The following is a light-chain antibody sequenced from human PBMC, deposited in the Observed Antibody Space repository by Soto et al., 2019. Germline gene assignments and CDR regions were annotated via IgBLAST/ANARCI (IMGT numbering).Light chain of an antibody. CDR2: KAS. V-gene: IGKV1-5*03. CDR3: QQYNIYV. J-gene: IGKJ3*01. CDR1: QSIGNW. Sequence: DIQMTHSPSSLSASVGDRVILICRAIQSIGNWLAWYQQKPGKAPKLLIYKASSLESGVPTRFSGSGSGTDFTLTISSLQPEDFATYYCQQYNIYVFCPGTKVDI.